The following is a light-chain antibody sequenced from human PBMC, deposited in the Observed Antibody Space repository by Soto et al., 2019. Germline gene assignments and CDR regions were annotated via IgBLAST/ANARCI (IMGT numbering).Light chain of an antibody. J-gene: IGKJ5*01. CDR3: QQYGSSPRT. V-gene: IGKV3-20*01. CDR1: QSVSSSY. Sequence: EIVLTQSPGTLSLSPGERATLSFRASQSVSSSYLAWYQQKPGQAPRLLIYSASSRATGIPDRFSGSGSGTDFTLTISRLEPEDFAVYYCQQYGSSPRTFGQGTRLEI. CDR2: SAS.